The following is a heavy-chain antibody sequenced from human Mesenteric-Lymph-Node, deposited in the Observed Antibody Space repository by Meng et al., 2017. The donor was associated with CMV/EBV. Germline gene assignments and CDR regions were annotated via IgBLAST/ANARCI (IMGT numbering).Heavy chain of an antibody. CDR2: ISSSSTYI. V-gene: IGHV3-21*04. Sequence: GGSLRLSCAASGFTFTSYSMNWVRQAPGKGLEWVSAISSSSTYIYYADSVKGRFTISKDNSKNTLYLQMNSLRAEDTAVYYCAKDYSSSPYYYYGMDVWGQGTTVTVSS. CDR3: AKDYSSSPYYYYGMDV. J-gene: IGHJ6*02. CDR1: GFTFTSYS. D-gene: IGHD6-6*01.